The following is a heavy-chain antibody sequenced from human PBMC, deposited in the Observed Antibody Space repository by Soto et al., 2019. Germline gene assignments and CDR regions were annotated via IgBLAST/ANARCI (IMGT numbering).Heavy chain of an antibody. CDR2: MYAGGST. J-gene: IGHJ4*02. CDR1: EFSVTGNY. CDR3: ARGTWGISWPNFFDY. D-gene: IGHD6-13*01. V-gene: IGHV3-53*01. Sequence: PGESLKISCTAPEFSVTGNYMSWVRQAPGKGLEWVSLMYAGGSTSYADSVKGRFTVSRDNSNNTLFLQLNSLRVEDTAVYYCARGTWGISWPNFFDYWGQGVLVTVSS.